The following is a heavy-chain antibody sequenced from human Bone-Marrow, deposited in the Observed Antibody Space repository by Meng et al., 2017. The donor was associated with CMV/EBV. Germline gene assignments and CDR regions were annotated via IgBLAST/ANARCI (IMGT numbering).Heavy chain of an antibody. CDR3: ARGKVGGSYYLRYFDL. V-gene: IGHV4-34*01. CDR1: GGSFSGYY. J-gene: IGHJ2*01. CDR2: INHSGST. D-gene: IGHD1-26*01. Sequence: SETLSLTCAVYGGSFSGYYWSWIRQPPGKGLEWIGEINHSGSTNYNPSLKSRVTISVDTSKNQFSLKLSSVTAADTAVYYCARGKVGGSYYLRYFDLWGRGTLVTVS.